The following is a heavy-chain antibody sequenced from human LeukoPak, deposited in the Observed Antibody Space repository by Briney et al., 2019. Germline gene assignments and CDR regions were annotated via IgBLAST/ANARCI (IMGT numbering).Heavy chain of an antibody. D-gene: IGHD3-22*01. Sequence: ETLSLTCTVSGGSISSSSYYWGWIRQPPGKGLEWIGSIYYSGSTYYNPSLKSRVTISVDTSKNQFSLKLSSVTAADTAVYYCARLGYYDSSGYYCFDYWGQGTLVTVSS. CDR2: IYYSGST. J-gene: IGHJ4*02. CDR1: GGSISSSSYY. CDR3: ARLGYYDSSGYYCFDY. V-gene: IGHV4-39*01.